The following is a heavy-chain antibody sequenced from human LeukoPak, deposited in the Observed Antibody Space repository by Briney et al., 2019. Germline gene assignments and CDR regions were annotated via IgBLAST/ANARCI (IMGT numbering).Heavy chain of an antibody. CDR3: ATISSGWLFDY. J-gene: IGHJ4*02. CDR1: GFTFSSYS. CDR2: ISSSSSYI. Sequence: GGSLRLSCAASGFTFSSYSMNWVRQAPGKGLGWVSSISSSSSYIYYADSVKGRFTISRDNAKNSLYLQMNSLRAEDTAVYYCATISSGWLFDYWGQGTLVTVSS. D-gene: IGHD6-19*01. V-gene: IGHV3-21*01.